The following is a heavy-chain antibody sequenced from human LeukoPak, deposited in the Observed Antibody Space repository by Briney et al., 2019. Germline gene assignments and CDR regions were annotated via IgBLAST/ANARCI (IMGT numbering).Heavy chain of an antibody. V-gene: IGHV4-34*01. CDR2: INHSGST. J-gene: IGHJ4*02. Sequence: PSETLSRTCADYGSSFTCYYWSWIRHAPGQGLPWIGEINHSGSTNYNPSLKSRVTISVDTSKNQFSLKLSSVTAADTAVYLCARAPEGSYRHFDSWGQGTLVTVSS. CDR1: GSSFTCYY. CDR3: ARAPEGSYRHFDS. D-gene: IGHD1-26*01.